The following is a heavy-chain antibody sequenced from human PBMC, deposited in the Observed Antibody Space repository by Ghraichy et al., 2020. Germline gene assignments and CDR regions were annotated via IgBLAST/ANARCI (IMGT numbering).Heavy chain of an antibody. CDR3: ARTVAYGSGSCSDY. J-gene: IGHJ4*02. CDR1: GFTFSSYS. Sequence: GESLNISCAASGFTFSSYSMNWVRQAPGKGLEWVSYISSSSSTIYYADSVKGRFTISRDNAKNSLYLQMNSLRDEDTAVYYCARTVAYGSGSCSDYWGQGTLVTVSS. V-gene: IGHV3-48*02. D-gene: IGHD2-15*01. CDR2: ISSSSSTI.